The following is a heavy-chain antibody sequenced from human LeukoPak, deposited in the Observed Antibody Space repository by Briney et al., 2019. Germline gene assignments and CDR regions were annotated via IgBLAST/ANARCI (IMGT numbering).Heavy chain of an antibody. CDR2: IKSKTDGGTT. V-gene: IGHV3-15*01. Sequence: GSLRLSCAASGFTFSNAWMSWVRQAPGKGLEWVGRIKSKTDGGTTDYAAPVKGRFTISRDDSKNTLYLQMNSLKTEDTAVYYCGGTYYDILTGFRLDPWGQGTLVTVSS. CDR3: GGTYYDILTGFRLDP. J-gene: IGHJ5*02. D-gene: IGHD3-9*01. CDR1: GFTFSNAW.